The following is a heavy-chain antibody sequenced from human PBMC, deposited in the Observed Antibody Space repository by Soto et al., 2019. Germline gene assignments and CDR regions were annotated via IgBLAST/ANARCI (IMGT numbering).Heavy chain of an antibody. CDR2: IIPVFGTV. Sequence: SVKVSCKASGGTFSSYVISWVREAPGQGLEWMGGIIPVFGTVNYAQKFQGRVTITADESTTTAYMELRSLRSEDAAVYYCARAQRIQLWASGMDVWGQGTTVTVSS. CDR3: ARAQRIQLWASGMDV. V-gene: IGHV1-69*13. J-gene: IGHJ6*02. D-gene: IGHD5-18*01. CDR1: GGTFSSYV.